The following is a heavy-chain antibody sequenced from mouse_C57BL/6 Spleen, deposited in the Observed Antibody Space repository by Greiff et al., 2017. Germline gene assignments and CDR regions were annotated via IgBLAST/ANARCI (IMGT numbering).Heavy chain of an antibody. CDR3: ARIIYYYGSSPFAY. CDR1: GYTFTDYN. J-gene: IGHJ3*01. Sequence: EVQLQQSGPELVKPGASVKMSCKASGYTFTDYNMHWVKQSHGKSLEWIGDINPNNGGTSYNQKFKGMATLTVNKSSSTAYMELRSLTSEDSAVYYCARIIYYYGSSPFAYWGQGTLVTVSA. D-gene: IGHD1-1*01. V-gene: IGHV1-22*01. CDR2: INPNNGGT.